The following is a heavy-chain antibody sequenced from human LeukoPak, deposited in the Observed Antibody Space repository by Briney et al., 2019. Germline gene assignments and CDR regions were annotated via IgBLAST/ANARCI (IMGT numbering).Heavy chain of an antibody. D-gene: IGHD1-26*01. CDR3: ARGILNSGSSV. J-gene: IGHJ4*02. CDR1: GASILNYY. Sequence: SETLSLTCTVSGASILNYYWSWIRQPPGKGLEWIGEINHSGSTNYNPSLKSRVTISVDTSKNQFSLKLSSVTAADTAVYYCARGILNSGSSVWGQGTLVTVSS. V-gene: IGHV4-34*01. CDR2: INHSGST.